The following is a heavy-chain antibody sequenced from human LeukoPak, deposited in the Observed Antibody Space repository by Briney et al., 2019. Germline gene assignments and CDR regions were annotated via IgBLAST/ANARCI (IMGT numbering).Heavy chain of an antibody. CDR3: ATTARTNYDYVWGSYLGY. D-gene: IGHD3-16*02. J-gene: IGHJ4*02. V-gene: IGHV1-2*02. CDR1: GYTFTGYY. Sequence: ASVKVSCKASGYTFTGYYMHWVRQAPGQGLEWMGWINPNSGGTNYAQKFQGRVTMTRDTSISTAYMELSSLRSEDTAVYYCATTARTNYDYVWGSYLGYWGQGTLVTVSS. CDR2: INPNSGGT.